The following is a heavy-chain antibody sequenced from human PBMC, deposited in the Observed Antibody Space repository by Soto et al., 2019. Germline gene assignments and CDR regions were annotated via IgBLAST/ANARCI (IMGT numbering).Heavy chain of an antibody. CDR2: ISAYNGKT. V-gene: IGHV1-18*01. J-gene: IGHJ4*02. Sequence: QVQLVQSGAEVKKPGASVKVSCKASGYTFTSYGISWVRQAPGQGLEWMGWISAYNGKTRYAQKLQGRVAMTTDTSTSTAYMELRSLSSDDTAVYYWARDPALHVDTAQACDFWGQGNLVTVSS. CDR3: ARDPALHVDTAQACDF. CDR1: GYTFTSYG. D-gene: IGHD5-18*01.